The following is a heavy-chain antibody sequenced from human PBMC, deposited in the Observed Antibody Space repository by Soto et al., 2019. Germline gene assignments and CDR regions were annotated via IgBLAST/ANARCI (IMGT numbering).Heavy chain of an antibody. CDR3: ARGTKRGTWGYGMDV. J-gene: IGHJ6*02. V-gene: IGHV3-23*01. D-gene: IGHD7-27*01. CDR2: ISGSGGSP. Sequence: GGSLRLSCAASGFTFSTYAMNWVRQAPGRGLEWVSTISGSGGSPYYADSVKGRFTISRDNAKNSLYLQMNSLRDEDTAVYYCARGTKRGTWGYGMDVWGQGTTVTVSS. CDR1: GFTFSTYA.